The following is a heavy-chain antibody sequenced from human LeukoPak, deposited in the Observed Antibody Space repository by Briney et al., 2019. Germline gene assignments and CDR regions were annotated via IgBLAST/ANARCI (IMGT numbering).Heavy chain of an antibody. J-gene: IGHJ6*03. Sequence: GGSLRLSCAASGFTFSSYGMHWVRQAPGKGLEWVAFIRYDGSNKYYADSVKGRFTISRDNSKNTLYLQMNSLRAEDTAVYYCAKMAIALDYYYYYMDVWGKGTTVTVPS. D-gene: IGHD3-22*01. CDR1: GFTFSSYG. CDR3: AKMAIALDYYYYYMDV. V-gene: IGHV3-30*02. CDR2: IRYDGSNK.